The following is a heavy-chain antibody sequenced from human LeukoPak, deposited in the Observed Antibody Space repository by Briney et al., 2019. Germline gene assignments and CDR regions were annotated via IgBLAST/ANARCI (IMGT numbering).Heavy chain of an antibody. CDR3: ARGVVMTVSNWYFDL. CDR1: GFTLSNYN. J-gene: IGHJ2*01. V-gene: IGHV3-48*04. CDR2: ISSSSSTT. Sequence: PGGSLRLSCTASGFTLSNYNMNWVRQAPGKGLEWVSDISSSSSTTYYADSVRGRFTISRDNAKSSLYLQMNSLRVEDTAVYYCARGVVMTVSNWYFDLWGRGTLVTVSS. D-gene: IGHD2-21*02.